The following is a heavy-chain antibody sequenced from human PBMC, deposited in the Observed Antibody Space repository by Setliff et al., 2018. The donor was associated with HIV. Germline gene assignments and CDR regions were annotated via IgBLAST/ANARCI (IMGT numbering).Heavy chain of an antibody. V-gene: IGHV4-59*02. CDR2: IYDSGVT. CDR1: GGSVINYL. Sequence: PSETLSLTCSVSGGSVINYLWHWFRQPPGKGLEWIGYIYDSGVTDHNPSLKSRVTISVDTSKNQFSLRLSSVTAADTAVYYCARVPREHWGQGTLVTVSS. J-gene: IGHJ1*01. CDR3: ARVPREH.